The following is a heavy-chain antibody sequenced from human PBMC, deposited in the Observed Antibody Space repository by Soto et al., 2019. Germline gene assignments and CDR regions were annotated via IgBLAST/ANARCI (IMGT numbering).Heavy chain of an antibody. Sequence: QVQLQESGPGLVKPSQTLSLTCTVSGSSISRGAYYWSWIRQHPGKGLEWIGYISNSGRTYYKPSPTCRLTISLDTSENKFSLKLTSVNAADTAMYYCARARQDYDCEFDTWGQGTLVTVSS. V-gene: IGHV4-31*03. CDR1: GSSISRGAYY. CDR2: ISNSGRT. J-gene: IGHJ5*02. CDR3: ARARQDYDCEFDT. D-gene: IGHD3-22*01.